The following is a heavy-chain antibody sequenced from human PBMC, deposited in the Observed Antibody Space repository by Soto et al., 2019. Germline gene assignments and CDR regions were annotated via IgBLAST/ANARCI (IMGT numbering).Heavy chain of an antibody. CDR3: ARRLRDYGLGRERATYFDP. D-gene: IGHD3-10*01. V-gene: IGHV2-5*02. CDR1: GFSLSTTGVG. J-gene: IGHJ5*02. CDR2: IYWDDAK. Sequence: QITLKESGPTLVRPTQTLTLTCTFSGFSLSTTGVGVGWIRQPPGKPLEWLALIYWDDAKPYSPSMRCRLTITKDTSKNEVILTLTNMDPADTATYCCARRLRDYGLGRERATYFDPWGQGTLVTVSS.